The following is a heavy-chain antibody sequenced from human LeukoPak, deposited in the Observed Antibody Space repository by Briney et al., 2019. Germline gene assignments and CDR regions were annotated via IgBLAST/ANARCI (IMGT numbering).Heavy chain of an antibody. V-gene: IGHV4-4*02. CDR3: AREILGGFNPGAY. D-gene: IGHD1-14*01. J-gene: IGHJ4*02. Sequence: PSETLSLTCTVYLDSTTSNFWSWVRQPPGKGLDWIGEIHRSGSPNYNPSLQSRVTISIDRSRNQIALELYSVTAADTAVYYCAREILGGFNPGAYWGQGTLVTVPS. CDR1: LDSTTSNF. CDR2: IHRSGSP.